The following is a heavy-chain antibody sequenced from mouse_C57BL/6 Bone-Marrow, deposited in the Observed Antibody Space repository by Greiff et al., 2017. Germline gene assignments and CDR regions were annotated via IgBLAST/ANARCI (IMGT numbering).Heavy chain of an antibody. CDR1: GYTFTDYY. J-gene: IGHJ2*01. V-gene: IGHV1-19*01. D-gene: IGHD3-3*01. Sequence: SGPVLVKPGASVKMSCKASGYTFTDYYMNWVKQSHGKSLEWIGVINPYNGGTSYNQKFKGKATLTVDKSSSTAYMELNSLTSEDSAVYYCARGGLDPYYFDYWGQGTTLTVSS. CDR3: ARGGLDPYYFDY. CDR2: INPYNGGT.